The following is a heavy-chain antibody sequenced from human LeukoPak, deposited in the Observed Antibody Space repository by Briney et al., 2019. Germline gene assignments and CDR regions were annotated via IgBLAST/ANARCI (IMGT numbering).Heavy chain of an antibody. D-gene: IGHD1-26*01. Sequence: PGGSLRLSCAASGFTFSNAWMNWVRQTPGTGLEWVGLIKSKTDGGTIDYAAPVKGRFTISRDDSKNTLYLQMNSLKTEDTAVYYCTTERSGSFPYWGQGALVTVSS. V-gene: IGHV3-15*01. CDR1: GFTFSNAW. J-gene: IGHJ4*02. CDR2: IKSKTDGGTI. CDR3: TTERSGSFPY.